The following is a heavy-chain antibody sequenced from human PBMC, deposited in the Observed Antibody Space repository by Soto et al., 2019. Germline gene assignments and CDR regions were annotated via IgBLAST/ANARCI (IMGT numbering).Heavy chain of an antibody. D-gene: IGHD6-13*01. CDR3: ARDTSSWYY. CDR2: ISSSSTYI. J-gene: IGHJ4*02. CDR1: GFTVSSYS. Sequence: PWGSLRLSCAASGFTVSSYSMNWVRQAPGKGLEWVSSISSSSTYIYYADSLKGRFTISRDNAKNSLYLQMNSLRAEDTAVYYCARDTSSWYYWGQGTLVTVSS. V-gene: IGHV3-21*01.